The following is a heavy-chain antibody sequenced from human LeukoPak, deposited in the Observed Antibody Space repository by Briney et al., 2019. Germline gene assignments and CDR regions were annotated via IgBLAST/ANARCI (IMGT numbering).Heavy chain of an antibody. J-gene: IGHJ5*02. CDR1: GGTFSSYA. CDR3: ARDRGILTGYYSLGWFDP. V-gene: IGHV1-69*01. Sequence: SVKVSCKASGGTFSSYAISWVRQAPGRGLEWMGGIIPIFGTANYAQKFQGRVTITADESTSTAYMELSSLRSEDTAVYYCARDRGILTGYYSLGWFDPWGQGTLVTVSS. CDR2: IIPIFGTA. D-gene: IGHD3-9*01.